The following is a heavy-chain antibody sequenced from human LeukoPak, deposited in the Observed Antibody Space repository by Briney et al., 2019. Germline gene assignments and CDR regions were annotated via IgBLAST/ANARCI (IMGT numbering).Heavy chain of an antibody. CDR1: GGTFTSYA. CDR3: ASPGDPYCSGGSCLANY. CDR2: IIPIVGTA. D-gene: IGHD2-15*01. J-gene: IGHJ4*02. Sequence: SVKVSCKASGGTFTSYAISWVRQAPGQGLEWMGGIIPIVGTANYAQKFQGRVTITADESTSTAYMELSSLRSEDTAVYYCASPGDPYCSGGSCLANYWGQGTLVTVSS. V-gene: IGHV1-69*01.